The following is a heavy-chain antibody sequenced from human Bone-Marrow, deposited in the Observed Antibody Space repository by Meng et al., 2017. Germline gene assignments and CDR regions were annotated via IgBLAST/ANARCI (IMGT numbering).Heavy chain of an antibody. D-gene: IGHD3-10*01. Sequence: QLRRQGSGPGLVKPSETLSLTCTVSGGSISSSSYYWGWIRQPPGKGLEWIGSIYYSGSTYYNPSLKSRVTISVDTSKNQFSLKLSSVTAADTAVYYCARDDRGRDYWGQGTLVTVSS. CDR2: IYYSGST. V-gene: IGHV4-39*07. J-gene: IGHJ4*02. CDR3: ARDDRGRDY. CDR1: GGSISSSSYY.